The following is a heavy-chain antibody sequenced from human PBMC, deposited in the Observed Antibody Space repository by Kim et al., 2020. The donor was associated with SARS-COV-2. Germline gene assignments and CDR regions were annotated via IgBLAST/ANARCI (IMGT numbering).Heavy chain of an antibody. D-gene: IGHD2-8*01. V-gene: IGHV1-18*01. CDR3: VPYYASPSYRGQWA. J-gene: IGHJ4*01. CDR2: ISSNSGHT. CDR1: GYSFSNYG. Sequence: ASVNVSCKASGYSFSNYGLVWVRQAPGQGLEGMGWISSNSGHTKYAQNVQGRVTLTTGKSQNTGNMDLSSMSSDDTAVYYFVPYYASPSYRGQWAWGKGT.